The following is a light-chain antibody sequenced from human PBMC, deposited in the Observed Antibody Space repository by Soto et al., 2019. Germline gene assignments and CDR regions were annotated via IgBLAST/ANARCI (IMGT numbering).Light chain of an antibody. CDR3: QQYGSSFT. CDR2: GAS. J-gene: IGKJ5*01. Sequence: ESVLTQSPGTLSLSPGARATLSCRASQSVSSSYLAWYQQKPGQAPRLLIYGASSSATGIPDRFSGSGSGTDFTLTISRLEPEDCAVYYCQQYGSSFTFGQGTRREIK. CDR1: QSVSSSY. V-gene: IGKV3-20*01.